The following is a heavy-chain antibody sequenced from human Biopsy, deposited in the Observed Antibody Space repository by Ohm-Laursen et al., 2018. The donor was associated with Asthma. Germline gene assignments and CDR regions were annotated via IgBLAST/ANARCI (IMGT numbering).Heavy chain of an antibody. V-gene: IGHV4-39*01. J-gene: IGHJ4*02. D-gene: IGHD5-12*01. CDR1: GASIRGSGSY. CDR2: THYSGST. CDR3: ASPVNRAFGGYEWAAVFDY. Sequence: SETLSLTCTVSGASIRGSGSYWAWIRQAPGKGPEWIGTTHYSGSTFYKPSLRSRVTMSLDTSTTHFSLRLGSVTATDTAVYYCASPVNRAFGGYEWAAVFDYWGQGILVTVSS.